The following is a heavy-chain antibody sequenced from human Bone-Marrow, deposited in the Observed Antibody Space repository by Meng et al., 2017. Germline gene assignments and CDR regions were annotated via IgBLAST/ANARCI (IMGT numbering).Heavy chain of an antibody. J-gene: IGHJ4*02. CDR2: IDPNSGAT. V-gene: IGHV1-2*06. CDR1: GYNFPDYY. Sequence: ASVKVSCKPSGYNFPDYYIHWVRQAPGQGLEWMGRIDPNSGATDYAQKFQGRVTMTRDTSISTAYMQLSSLRSDDTAVYYCAREFTVFGVVTSLFDFWGQGTLVTVSS. CDR3: AREFTVFGVVTSLFDF. D-gene: IGHD3-3*01.